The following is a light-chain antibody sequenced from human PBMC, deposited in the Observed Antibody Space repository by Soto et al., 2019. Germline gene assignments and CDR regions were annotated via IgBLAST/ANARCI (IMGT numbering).Light chain of an antibody. Sequence: DVQITQVPSSLSPSVGDRVTITCRASQTISTFLNWYHQKPGKAPKLLIYSTSTSQSGVPSRFRGSGSGTDFTLTISSLQPEDFATYYCQQSYIPPYTFGQGTKLENK. V-gene: IGKV1-39*01. CDR2: STS. CDR3: QQSYIPPYT. J-gene: IGKJ2*01. CDR1: QTISTF.